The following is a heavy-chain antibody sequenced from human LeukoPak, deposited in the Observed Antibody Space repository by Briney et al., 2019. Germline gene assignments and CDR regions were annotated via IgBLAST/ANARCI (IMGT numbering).Heavy chain of an antibody. CDR1: GGSISSGDYY. CDR2: IYYSGST. D-gene: IGHD2-2*01. V-gene: IGHV4-30-4*08. CDR3: ATIVVPAANDYFYMDV. Sequence: SQTLSLTCTVSGGSISSGDYYWSWIRQPPGKGLEWIGYIYYSGSTYYNPSLKSRVTISVDTSKNQFSLKLSSVTAADTAVYYCATIVVPAANDYFYMDVWGKGTTVTVSS. J-gene: IGHJ6*03.